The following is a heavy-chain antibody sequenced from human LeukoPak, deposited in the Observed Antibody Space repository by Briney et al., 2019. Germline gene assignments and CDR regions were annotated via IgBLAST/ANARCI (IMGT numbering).Heavy chain of an antibody. CDR3: ARAAGGTSRDY. V-gene: IGHV3-7*01. D-gene: IGHD1-26*01. CDR2: INEDGSGR. Sequence: GGSLRLSCAASGFTFSSYAMSWVRQAPGKGLEWLANINEDGSGRFYVDSVKGRLTISRDNAKNSLFLQMNSLRAEDTAVYYCARAAGGTSRDYWGQGTLVTVSS. J-gene: IGHJ4*02. CDR1: GFTFSSYA.